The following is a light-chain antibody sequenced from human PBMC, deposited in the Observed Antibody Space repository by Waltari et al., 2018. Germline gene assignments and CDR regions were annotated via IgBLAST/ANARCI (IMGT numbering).Light chain of an antibody. Sequence: QMTQSPSSLSASVGDRVTLTCRASQGISRWLAWYQQKPGKAPNLLMYAASSLQSGVPSRFSGSGSGTDFTLTISSLQPEDSAIYYCQQANSFPYTFGQGTKVEIK. CDR3: QQANSFPYT. J-gene: IGKJ2*01. CDR1: QGISRW. V-gene: IGKV1-12*01. CDR2: AAS.